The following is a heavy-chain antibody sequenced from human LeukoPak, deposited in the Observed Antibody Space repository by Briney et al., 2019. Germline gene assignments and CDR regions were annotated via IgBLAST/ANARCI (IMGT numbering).Heavy chain of an antibody. J-gene: IGHJ4*02. CDR3: ARANRYSYGHYFDY. V-gene: IGHV3-20*04. D-gene: IGHD5-18*01. CDR2: INWNGGST. CDR1: GFTFDDYG. Sequence: GGSLRLSCAASGFTFDDYGMSWVRQAPGKGLEWVSGINWNGGSTGYADSVKGRFTISRDNAKNSLYLQMNSQRAEDTALYYCARANRYSYGHYFDYWGQGTLVTVSA.